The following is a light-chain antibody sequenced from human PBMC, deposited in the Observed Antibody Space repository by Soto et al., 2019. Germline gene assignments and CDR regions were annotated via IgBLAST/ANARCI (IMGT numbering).Light chain of an antibody. CDR1: QSVSYSY. CDR2: AAS. CDR3: HQYGRSPRGT. V-gene: IGKV3-20*01. J-gene: IGKJ1*01. Sequence: EIVLTQSPGTLSLSPGERATLSCRASQSVSYSYLAWYHQKPGQAPRLLIYAASSRATGIPDRFSGSGSGTDFTLTISRLEPEDFAMYYCHQYGRSPRGTFGQGTKVEIK.